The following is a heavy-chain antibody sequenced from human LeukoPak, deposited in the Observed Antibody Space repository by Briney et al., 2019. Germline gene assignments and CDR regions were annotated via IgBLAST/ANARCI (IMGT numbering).Heavy chain of an antibody. D-gene: IGHD3-3*01. CDR2: ISHDGSNK. J-gene: IGHJ3*02. V-gene: IGHV3-30*18. Sequence: GGSLRLSCAASGFTFSSYGMHWVRQAPGKGLEWVAVISHDGSNKYYADSVKGRFTISRDNSKNTLYLQMNSLRAEDTAVYYCAKILRFLEWTDAFDIWGQGTMVTVSS. CDR1: GFTFSSYG. CDR3: AKILRFLEWTDAFDI.